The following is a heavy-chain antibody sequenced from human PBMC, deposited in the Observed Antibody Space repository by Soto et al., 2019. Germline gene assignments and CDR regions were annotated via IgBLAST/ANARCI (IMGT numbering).Heavy chain of an antibody. J-gene: IGHJ6*03. CDR3: ARRTYDILTGYPPIYYYYMDV. V-gene: IGHV4-59*08. CDR1: GGSISSYY. Sequence: SETLSLTCTVSGGSISSYYWSWIRQPPGKGLEWIGYIYYSGSTNYNPSLKSRVTISVDTSKNQFSLKLSSVTAADTAVYYCARRTYDILTGYPPIYYYYMDVWGKGTTVTSP. CDR2: IYYSGST. D-gene: IGHD3-9*01.